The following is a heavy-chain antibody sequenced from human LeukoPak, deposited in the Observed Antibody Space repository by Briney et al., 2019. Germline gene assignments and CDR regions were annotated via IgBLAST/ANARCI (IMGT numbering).Heavy chain of an antibody. Sequence: GASVKVSCKASGGTFSSYAISWVRQAPGQGLDWMGGIIPIFGTANYAQKFQGRVTITADESTSTAYMELSSLRSEDTAVYYCAGGPDGSVYFDYWGQGTLVTVSS. CDR2: IIPIFGTA. D-gene: IGHD5-24*01. V-gene: IGHV1-69*13. J-gene: IGHJ4*02. CDR3: AGGPDGSVYFDY. CDR1: GGTFSSYA.